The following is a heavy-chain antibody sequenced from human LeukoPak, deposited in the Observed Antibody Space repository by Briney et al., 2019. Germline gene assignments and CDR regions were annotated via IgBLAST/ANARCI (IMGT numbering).Heavy chain of an antibody. CDR3: ARVYGDYAAFDI. J-gene: IGHJ3*02. Sequence: PGGSLRLSCAASGFTFSSYSMNWVRQAPGKGLEWVSSISSSSSYIYYADSVKGRFTISRDNAKNSLYLQMNSLRAEDTAVYYCARVYGDYAAFDIWGQGTMVTVSS. CDR2: ISSSSSYI. CDR1: GFTFSSYS. V-gene: IGHV3-21*01. D-gene: IGHD4-17*01.